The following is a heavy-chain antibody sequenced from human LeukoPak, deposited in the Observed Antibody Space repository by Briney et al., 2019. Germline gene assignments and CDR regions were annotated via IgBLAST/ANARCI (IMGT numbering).Heavy chain of an antibody. CDR2: ISAYNGNT. D-gene: IGHD1-14*01. CDR1: GYTVTSYG. J-gene: IGHJ3*02. Sequence: ASVKVSCKSSGYTVTSYGIIWVRQAPGQGLEWMGWISAYNGNTNYAQKLQGRVTMTTDTSTSTAYMELRSLRSDDTAVYYCARFRYKGAFDIWGQGTMVTVSS. CDR3: ARFRYKGAFDI. V-gene: IGHV1-18*01.